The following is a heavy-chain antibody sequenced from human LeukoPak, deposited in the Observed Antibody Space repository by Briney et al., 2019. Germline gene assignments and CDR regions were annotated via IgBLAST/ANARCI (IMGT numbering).Heavy chain of an antibody. CDR1: GFTFSSYS. V-gene: IGHV3-21*01. Sequence: PGGSLRLSCAASGFTFSSYSMNWVRQAPGKGLEWVSFISSSSSYIYYADSVKGRFTISRDNAKNSLYLQMNSLRAEDTAVYYCARVVATIAYYYGMDVWGQGTTVTVSS. CDR3: ARVVATIAYYYGMDV. J-gene: IGHJ6*02. D-gene: IGHD5-12*01. CDR2: ISSSSSYI.